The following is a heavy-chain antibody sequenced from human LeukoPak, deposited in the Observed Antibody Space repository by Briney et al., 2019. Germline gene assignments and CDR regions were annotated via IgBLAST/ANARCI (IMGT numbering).Heavy chain of an antibody. CDR1: GFTVSSNY. CDR2: IYSGGST. CDR3: AKDLTLYCSSTSCYKYGMDV. V-gene: IGHV3-53*01. D-gene: IGHD2-2*02. J-gene: IGHJ6*02. Sequence: GGSLRLSCAASGFTVSSNYMSWVRQAPGKGLEWVSVIYSGGSTYYADSVKGRFTISRDNSKNTLYLQMNSLRAEDTAVYYCAKDLTLYCSSTSCYKYGMDVWGQGTTVTVSS.